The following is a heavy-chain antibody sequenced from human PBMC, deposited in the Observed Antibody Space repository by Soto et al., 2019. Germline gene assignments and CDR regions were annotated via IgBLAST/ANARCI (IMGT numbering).Heavy chain of an antibody. Sequence: VRLSCEASRFAISEYWMMWVRQAPLAGLWWVANIGQDGYEKHYLDSVRGRFTISRDNARNSLYLYVNSLRADDSAVYYCTRGTDLRFCTGYSCPGIDVWGPGTTVTVSS. D-gene: IGHD2-8*02. CDR2: IGQDGYEK. J-gene: IGHJ6*02. CDR1: RFAISEYW. V-gene: IGHV3-7*05. CDR3: TRGTDLRFCTGYSCPGIDV.